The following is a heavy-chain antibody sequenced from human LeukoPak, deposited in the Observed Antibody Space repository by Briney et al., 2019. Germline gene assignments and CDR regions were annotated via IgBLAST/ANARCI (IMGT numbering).Heavy chain of an antibody. CDR2: INPSGGST. V-gene: IGHV1-46*01. CDR3: ARAVITSPRSAFDI. Sequence: ASVKVSCKASGYTFISYYMHWVRQAPGQGLEWMGIINPSGGSTTYAQKFQGRVTMTRDMSTGTVYMELSSLRSEDTAVYYCARAVITSPRSAFDIWGQGTMVTVSS. J-gene: IGHJ3*02. CDR1: GYTFISYY. D-gene: IGHD4-23*01.